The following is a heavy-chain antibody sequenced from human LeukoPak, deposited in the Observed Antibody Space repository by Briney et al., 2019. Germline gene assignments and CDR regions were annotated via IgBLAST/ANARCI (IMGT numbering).Heavy chain of an antibody. CDR2: IYYSGST. CDR1: GGSISSGGYY. CDR3: ARDGHTYGSGSS. V-gene: IGHV4-31*03. Sequence: SETLSLTCTVSGGSISSGGYYWSWIRQHLGKGLEWIGYIYYSGSTYYNPSLKSRVTISVDTSKNQFSLKLSSVTAADTAVYYCARDGHTYGSGSSWGQGTLVTVSS. J-gene: IGHJ5*02. D-gene: IGHD3-10*01.